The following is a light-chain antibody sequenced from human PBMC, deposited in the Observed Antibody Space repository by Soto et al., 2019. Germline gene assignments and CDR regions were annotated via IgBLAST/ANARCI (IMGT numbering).Light chain of an antibody. CDR1: QSISSSY. J-gene: IGKJ2*01. V-gene: IGKV3-20*01. Sequence: EIVLTQSPGTLSLSPGERATLSCRASQSISSSYLAWYQQSPGQAPRLLVYGASSRATDIPDRFSGSGSGTDFTLTISRLEPEEFAVYFCQQYGSSPPATFGQGTKLEIK. CDR3: QQYGSSPPAT. CDR2: GAS.